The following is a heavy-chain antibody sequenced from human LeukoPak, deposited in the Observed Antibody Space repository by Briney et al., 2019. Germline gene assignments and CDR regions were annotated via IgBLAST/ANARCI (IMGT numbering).Heavy chain of an antibody. CDR3: ARAYSCCYPYFDY. V-gene: IGHV3-30*04. Sequence: GGSLRLSCAASGFTFTNFAMHWVRQAPGKGLEWVAVISNDERNKYYADSVKGRFTISRDNAKNSLYLQMNSLRAEDTAVYYCARAYSCCYPYFDYWGQGTLVTVSS. CDR1: GFTFTNFA. J-gene: IGHJ4*02. CDR2: ISNDERNK. D-gene: IGHD2-2*01.